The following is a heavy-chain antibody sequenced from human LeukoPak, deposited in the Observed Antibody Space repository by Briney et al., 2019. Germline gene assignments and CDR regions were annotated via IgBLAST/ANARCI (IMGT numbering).Heavy chain of an antibody. CDR2: MNPNSGNT. V-gene: IGHV1-8*01. CDR3: ARGEYQWLTQNYYYYYMDV. Sequence: ASVKVSCKASGYTFTGYDINWVRQATGQGLEWMGWMNPNSGNTGYAQKFQGRVTMTRNTSISTAYMELSSLRSEDTAVYYCARGEYQWLTQNYYYYYMDVWGKGTTVTVSS. J-gene: IGHJ6*03. CDR1: GYTFTGYD. D-gene: IGHD6-19*01.